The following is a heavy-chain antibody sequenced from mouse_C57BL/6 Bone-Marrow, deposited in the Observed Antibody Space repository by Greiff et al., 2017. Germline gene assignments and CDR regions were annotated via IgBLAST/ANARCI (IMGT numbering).Heavy chain of an antibody. Sequence: EVQLQQSGPELVKPGASVKMSCKASGYTFTDYNMNWVKQSHGKSLEWIGYLNPNNGGTSYNQKFKGKATLTVNKSARTAYMELRSLTSEESAVYYCARGLADWGQGTLVSVSA. J-gene: IGHJ3*01. CDR2: LNPNNGGT. CDR3: ARGLAD. V-gene: IGHV1-22*01. CDR1: GYTFTDYN.